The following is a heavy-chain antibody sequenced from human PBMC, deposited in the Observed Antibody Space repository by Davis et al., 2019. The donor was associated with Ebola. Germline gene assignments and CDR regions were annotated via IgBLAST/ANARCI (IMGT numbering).Heavy chain of an antibody. Sequence: GESLKISCAASGFTFSSYSMNWVRQAPGKGLEWVSSISSSSSYIYYADSVKGRFTISRDNAKNSLYLQMNSLRAEDTDVYYCAKAKHAVYYYYGMDVWGQGTPVTVPS. V-gene: IGHV3-21*01. CDR1: GFTFSSYS. J-gene: IGHJ6*02. CDR3: AKAKHAVYYYYGMDV. CDR2: ISSSSSYI.